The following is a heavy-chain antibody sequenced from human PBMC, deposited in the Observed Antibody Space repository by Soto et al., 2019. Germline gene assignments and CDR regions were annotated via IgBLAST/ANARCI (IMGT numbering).Heavy chain of an antibody. D-gene: IGHD6-19*01. CDR3: AKGHSSGWYYFDY. V-gene: IGHV3-23*01. CDR1: GFTVSSNY. CDR2: ISTNGGST. J-gene: IGHJ4*02. Sequence: LRLSCAASGFTVSSNYMNWVRQAPGKGLEWVSVISTNGGSTSYADSMKGRFSISRDNSRNTLSLQMHSLRADDTAIYYCAKGHSSGWYYFDYWGQGTLVTVSS.